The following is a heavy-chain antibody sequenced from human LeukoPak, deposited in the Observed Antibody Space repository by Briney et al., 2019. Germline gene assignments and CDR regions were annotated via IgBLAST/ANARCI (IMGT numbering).Heavy chain of an antibody. CDR3: ARVIGWSLFDC. CDR1: GFTFSSYG. Sequence: AGGSLRPSCAASGFTFSSYGMHWVRQAPGKGLEWVAVIWYDGSKEYLADSVKGRFTISRDNSKNTLYLQMSDLRAEDTAVYYCARVIGWSLFDCWGQGTLVTVSS. V-gene: IGHV3-33*08. D-gene: IGHD2-15*01. CDR2: IWYDGSKE. J-gene: IGHJ4*02.